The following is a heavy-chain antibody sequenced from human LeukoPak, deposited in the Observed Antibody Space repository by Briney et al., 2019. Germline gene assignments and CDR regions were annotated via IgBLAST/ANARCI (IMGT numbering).Heavy chain of an antibody. CDR1: VFTFSSYA. V-gene: IGHV3-30-3*01. D-gene: IGHD6-19*01. CDR3: AREGYSSGHFDY. CDR2: ISYDGSNK. J-gene: IGHJ4*02. Sequence: PGRSLRLSCAASVFTFSSYAMHWVRQAPGKGLEWVAVISYDGSNKYYADSVKGRFTISRDNSKNTLYLQMNSLRAEDTAVYYCAREGYSSGHFDYWGQGTLVTVSS.